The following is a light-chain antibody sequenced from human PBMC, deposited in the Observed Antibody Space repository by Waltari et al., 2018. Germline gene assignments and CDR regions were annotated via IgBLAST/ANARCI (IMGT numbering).Light chain of an antibody. V-gene: IGLV2-14*03. CDR1: SSDVGRYEY. CDR3: CSYTTTDTYV. Sequence: SALPQPASVSGSPGQSITIYCTGTSSDVGRYEYVSWYQQHPGKAPKLILYDVSKRPAGVSNRFSGSTSGYTASLTISGLQSEDEADYYCCSYTTTDTYVFGSGTKVTVL. CDR2: DVS. J-gene: IGLJ1*01.